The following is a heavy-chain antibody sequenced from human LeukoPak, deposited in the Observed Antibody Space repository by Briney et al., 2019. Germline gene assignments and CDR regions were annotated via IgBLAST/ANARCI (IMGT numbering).Heavy chain of an antibody. V-gene: IGHV1-69-2*01. CDR2: VDPEDGET. CDR3: ATWSRSDFDY. Sequence: ASVKVSCKVSGYTFTDYYMHWVQQAPGKGLEWMGLVDPEDGETIYAEKFQGRVTKTADTSTDTAYMELSSLRSEDTAVYYCATWSRSDFDYWGQGTLVTVSS. J-gene: IGHJ4*02. CDR1: GYTFTDYY.